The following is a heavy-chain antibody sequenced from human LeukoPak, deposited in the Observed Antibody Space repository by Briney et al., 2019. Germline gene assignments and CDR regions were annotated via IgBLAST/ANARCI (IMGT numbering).Heavy chain of an antibody. J-gene: IGHJ4*02. CDR2: ISSSSSTI. V-gene: IGHV3-48*01. CDR3: ARDLPREPFDY. D-gene: IGHD1-26*01. CDR1: GFTFSSYS. Sequence: LSGGSLRLSCAASGFTFSSYSMNWVRQAPGKGLEWVSYISSSSSTIYYADSVKGRFTISRDNAKNSLYLQMNSLRAEDTAVYYCARDLPREPFDYWGQGTLVTVSS.